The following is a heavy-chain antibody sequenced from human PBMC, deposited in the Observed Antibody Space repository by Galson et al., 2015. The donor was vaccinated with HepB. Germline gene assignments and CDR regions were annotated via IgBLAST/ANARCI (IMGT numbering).Heavy chain of an antibody. CDR3: AKDGCSSTSCYWRGAFDI. V-gene: IGHV3-74*01. J-gene: IGHJ3*02. CDR2: INSDGSST. D-gene: IGHD2-2*01. CDR1: GFTFSSYW. Sequence: SLRLSCAASGFTFSSYWMHWVRQAPGKGLVWVSRINSDGSSTSYADSVKGRFTISRDNAKNTLYLQMNSLRAEDTAVYYCAKDGCSSTSCYWRGAFDIWGQGTMVTVSS.